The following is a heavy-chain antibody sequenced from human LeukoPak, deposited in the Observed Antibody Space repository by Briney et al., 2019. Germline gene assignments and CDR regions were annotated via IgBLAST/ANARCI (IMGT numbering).Heavy chain of an antibody. CDR1: GYTFTSYY. D-gene: IGHD6-19*01. V-gene: IGHV1-46*01. J-gene: IGHJ4*02. Sequence: GASVKVSCKASGYTFTSYYMHWVRQAPGQGLEWMGIINPSGGSTSYAQKFQGRVTMTRDMSTSTVYMELSSLRSEDTAVYYCARGWIAVAGTTPAYFDYWGQGTLVTVSS. CDR3: ARGWIAVAGTTPAYFDY. CDR2: INPSGGST.